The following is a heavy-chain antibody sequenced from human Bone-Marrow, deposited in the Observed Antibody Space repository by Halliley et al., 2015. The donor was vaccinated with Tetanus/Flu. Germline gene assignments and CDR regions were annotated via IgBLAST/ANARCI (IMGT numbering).Heavy chain of an antibody. Sequence: AASGFTFRRHWMHWVRQAPGKGLLWVARIDYDGGTLDYAASVEGRFTISRDNAANTLYLQMNSLRVEDSAVYYCARNNWGIDYWGQGTLVTVSS. J-gene: IGHJ4*02. CDR2: IDYDGGTL. CDR1: GFTFRRHW. D-gene: IGHD7-27*01. CDR3: ARNNWGIDY. V-gene: IGHV3-74*01.